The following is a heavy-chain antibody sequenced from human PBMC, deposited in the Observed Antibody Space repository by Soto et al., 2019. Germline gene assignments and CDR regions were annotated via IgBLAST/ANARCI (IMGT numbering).Heavy chain of an antibody. CDR1: GYTFTSYD. CDR3: ARGGWVFDAFDI. V-gene: IGHV1-8*01. CDR2: MNPNSGNT. J-gene: IGHJ3*02. Sequence: ASVKVSCNASGYTFTSYDINLVRQATGQGLEWMGWMNPNSGNTGYAQKFQGRVTMTRNTSISTAYMEPSSLRSEDTAVYYCARGGWVFDAFDIWGQGTMVTVS. D-gene: IGHD3-16*01.